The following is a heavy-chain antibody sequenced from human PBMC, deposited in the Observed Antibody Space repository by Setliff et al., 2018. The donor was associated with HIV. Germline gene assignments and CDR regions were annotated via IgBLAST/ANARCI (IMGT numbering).Heavy chain of an antibody. CDR2: INGYNGNT. Sequence: EASVKVSCKTSGYTFTNFAISWVRQAPGQGLEWMGWINGYNGNTNYAQNFQGRVTMTTDTTSSTAYMELRSLRSDDTAMYYCARIRAAALLNAFDIWGQGTMVT. CDR1: GYTFTNFA. V-gene: IGHV1-18*01. CDR3: ARIRAAALLNAFDI. J-gene: IGHJ3*02. D-gene: IGHD2-15*01.